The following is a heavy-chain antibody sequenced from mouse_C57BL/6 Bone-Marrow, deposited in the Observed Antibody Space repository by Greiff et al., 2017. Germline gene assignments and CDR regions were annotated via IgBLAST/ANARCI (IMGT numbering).Heavy chain of an antibody. Sequence: EVMLVESGPELVKPGDSVKISCKASGYSFTGYFMNWVMQSHGKSLEWIGRINPYNGDTFYNQKFKGKATLTVDKSSSTAHMELRSLTSEDSAVYYCARRDYSNSTGAMDYWGQGTSVTVSS. CDR3: ARRDYSNSTGAMDY. CDR1: GYSFTGYF. CDR2: INPYNGDT. J-gene: IGHJ4*01. D-gene: IGHD2-5*01. V-gene: IGHV1-20*01.